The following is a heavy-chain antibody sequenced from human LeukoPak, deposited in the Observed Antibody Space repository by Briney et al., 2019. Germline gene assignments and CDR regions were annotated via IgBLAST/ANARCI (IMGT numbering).Heavy chain of an antibody. D-gene: IGHD3-10*01. CDR2: IYSGGST. J-gene: IGHJ6*02. CDR1: GFTVSSNY. Sequence: GGSLRLSCAASGFTVSSNYMSWVRQAPGKGLEWVSVIYSGGSTYYADSVKGRFTISRDNAKDSLYLQMNSLRAEDTAVYYCARDPRNYYGSGMDVWGQGTTVTVSS. V-gene: IGHV3-66*01. CDR3: ARDPRNYYGSGMDV.